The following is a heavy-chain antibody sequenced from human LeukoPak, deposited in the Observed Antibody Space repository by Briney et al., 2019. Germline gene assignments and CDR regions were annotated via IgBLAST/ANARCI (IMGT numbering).Heavy chain of an antibody. J-gene: IGHJ6*02. Sequence: GGSLRLSCAASGFTFSSYGRHWVRQAPGKGLEWVAVIWYDGSNKYYADSVKGRFTISRDNSKNTLYLQMNSLRAEDTAVYYCARRGLVVVPAPHYYYGMDVWGQGTTVTVSS. CDR1: GFTFSSYG. CDR3: ARRGLVVVPAPHYYYGMDV. V-gene: IGHV3-33*01. D-gene: IGHD2-2*01. CDR2: IWYDGSNK.